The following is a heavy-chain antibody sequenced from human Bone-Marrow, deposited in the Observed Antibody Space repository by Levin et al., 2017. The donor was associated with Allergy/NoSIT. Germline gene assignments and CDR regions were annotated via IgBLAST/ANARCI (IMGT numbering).Heavy chain of an antibody. CDR1: GYRFKDFL. CDR2: INPNAGDT. V-gene: IGHV1-2*02. J-gene: IGHJ5*02. Sequence: PGASVKVSCKPSGYRFKDFLIYWVRQAPGQGLEWMGWINPNAGDTTYAEKFQGRVTMTRDTSITTVYMELTSLRPDDTAVYYCAKAGDQWLIRAWFDPWGQGSLVTVSS. CDR3: AKAGDQWLIRAWFDP. D-gene: IGHD6-19*01.